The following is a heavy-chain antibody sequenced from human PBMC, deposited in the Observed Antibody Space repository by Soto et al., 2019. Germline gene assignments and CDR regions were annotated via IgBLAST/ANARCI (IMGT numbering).Heavy chain of an antibody. J-gene: IGHJ4*02. D-gene: IGHD5-12*01. V-gene: IGHV4-38-2*01. CDR2: IHHSGST. CDR3: ARSSGYVPGGY. Sequence: SETLSLTCAVSGYPISSGYYWGWIRQPPGKGLEWIGIIHHSGSTYYNPSLRSRVTISVDTSKNQFSLKMPSVTAADTAVYYCARSSGYVPGGYWGQGILVTVSS. CDR1: GYPISSGYY.